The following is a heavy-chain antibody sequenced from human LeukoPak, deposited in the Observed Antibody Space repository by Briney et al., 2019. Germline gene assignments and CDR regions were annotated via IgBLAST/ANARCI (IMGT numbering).Heavy chain of an antibody. CDR3: AKDGGFYGENFDY. V-gene: IGHV3-21*01. J-gene: IGHJ4*02. CDR1: GFTFSTYS. CDR2: ISSGSRYI. D-gene: IGHD4-17*01. Sequence: GGSLRLSCAASGFTFSTYSMNWVRQAPGKGLEWVSSISSGSRYIYYADSVKGRFTISRDNTKNSLYLQMNSRRAEDTAVFYCAKDGGFYGENFDYWGQGTLVTVSS.